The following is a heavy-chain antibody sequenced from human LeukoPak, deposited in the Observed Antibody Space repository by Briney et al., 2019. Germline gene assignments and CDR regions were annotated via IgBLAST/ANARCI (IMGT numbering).Heavy chain of an antibody. CDR1: GFTFSSYA. V-gene: IGHV3-23*01. CDR2: ISGSGGST. Sequence: QAGGSLRLSCAASGFTFSSYAMSWVRQAPGKGLERVSAISGSGGSTYYADSVKGRFTISRYNSKNTLYLQMNSLRAEDTAVYYCAKAGWLRLRPPAFEYWGQGTLVTVSS. CDR3: AKAGWLRLRPPAFEY. J-gene: IGHJ4*02. D-gene: IGHD5-12*01.